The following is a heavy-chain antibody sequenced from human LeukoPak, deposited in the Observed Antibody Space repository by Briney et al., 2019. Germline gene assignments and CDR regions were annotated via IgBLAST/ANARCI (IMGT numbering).Heavy chain of an antibody. CDR3: ARQGELAIDY. CDR2: IYNTGRT. J-gene: IGHJ4*02. Sequence: PSETLSLTCGVSGGSITNYYWSWIRQSPGKGLEWIGFIYNTGRTNYNPSLQSRVTMSIDTSKNQFSLKLSSVTAADTAVYYCARQGELAIDYWGQGTLVTVSS. CDR1: GGSITNYY. V-gene: IGHV4-59*08. D-gene: IGHD1-26*01.